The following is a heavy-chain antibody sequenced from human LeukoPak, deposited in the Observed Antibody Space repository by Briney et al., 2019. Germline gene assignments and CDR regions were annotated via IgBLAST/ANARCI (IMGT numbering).Heavy chain of an antibody. CDR1: GGSFSGYY. J-gene: IGHJ4*02. Sequence: PSETLSLTCAVYGGSFSGYYWSWIRQPPGKGLDWIGEINHSGSTNYNPSLKSRVTISVDTSKNQFSLKLSSVTAADTAVYYCARGRGYSSSWYYFDYWGQGTLVTVSS. D-gene: IGHD6-13*01. CDR3: ARGRGYSSSWYYFDY. V-gene: IGHV4-34*01. CDR2: INHSGST.